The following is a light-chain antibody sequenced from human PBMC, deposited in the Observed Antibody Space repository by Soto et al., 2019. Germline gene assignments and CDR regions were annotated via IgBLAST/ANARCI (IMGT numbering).Light chain of an antibody. CDR1: QSVDSN. Sequence: EFVLTQSPATLSVSPGERATLSCRASQSVDSNLAWYQQKPGQAPRLLIYGASTRATGISARFSGSGSGTEFTLTISSLQSEDFGVYYCQQYNNWWTFGQGTKVDI. J-gene: IGKJ1*01. CDR2: GAS. CDR3: QQYNNWWT. V-gene: IGKV3-15*01.